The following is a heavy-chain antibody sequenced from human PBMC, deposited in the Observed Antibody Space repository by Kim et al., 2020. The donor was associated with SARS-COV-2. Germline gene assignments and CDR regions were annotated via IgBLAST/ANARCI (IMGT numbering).Heavy chain of an antibody. CDR3: ARVGAAAAPYGMDV. V-gene: IGHV4-30-2*01. D-gene: IGHD6-13*01. CDR2: IFHSGRS. Sequence: SETLSLTCAVSGGSIGSGGYSWSWIRQPPGKGLEWVGYIFHSGRSYYNPSLKSRVTISGDMSKNQFSLRLTSVTAADTAVYYCARVGAAAAPYGMDVWG. J-gene: IGHJ6*02. CDR1: GGSIGSGGYS.